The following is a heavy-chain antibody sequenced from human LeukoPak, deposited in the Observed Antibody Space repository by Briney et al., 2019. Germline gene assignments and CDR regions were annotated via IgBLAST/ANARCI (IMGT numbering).Heavy chain of an antibody. V-gene: IGHV1-2*02. CDR3: ARDLLILGVVIRNWFHP. J-gene: IGHJ5*02. CDR2: INPNSGGT. D-gene: IGHD3-3*01. CDR1: GYTFTGYY. Sequence: GASVKVSCKASGYTFTGYYMHWVRQAPGQGLEWMGWINPNSGGTNYAQKFQGRVTMARDTSISTAYMALSRLRSDDTAVYYCARDLLILGVVIRNWFHPRGQGTLVTVSS.